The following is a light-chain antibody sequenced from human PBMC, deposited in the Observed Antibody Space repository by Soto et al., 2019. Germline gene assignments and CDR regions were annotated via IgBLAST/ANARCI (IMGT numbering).Light chain of an antibody. J-gene: IGLJ2*01. CDR2: EVH. V-gene: IGLV2-23*02. CDR3: CSYAGSVV. Sequence: QSALTQPASVSGSPGQSITISCTGTSGNIGSYSLVSWYQQYPGKVPKLIIYEVHKRPSGVSDRFSGSKSGATASLVISGLQPEDEAAYYCCSYAGSVVFGGGTKLTVL. CDR1: SGNIGSYSL.